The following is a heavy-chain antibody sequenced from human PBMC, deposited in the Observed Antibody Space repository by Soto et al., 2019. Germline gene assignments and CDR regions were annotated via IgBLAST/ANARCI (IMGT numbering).Heavy chain of an antibody. Sequence: LRLSCAASGFSFSDYEMNWVRQAPGKGLEWVSYSSRSGSTIEYADSVKGRFTISRDYAKTSLYLQMNSLRVEDTAVYYCAIGYYSKKFDYWGQGTLVTVSS. V-gene: IGHV3-48*03. J-gene: IGHJ4*02. CDR3: AIGYYSKKFDY. D-gene: IGHD3-22*01. CDR2: SSRSGSTI. CDR1: GFSFSDYE.